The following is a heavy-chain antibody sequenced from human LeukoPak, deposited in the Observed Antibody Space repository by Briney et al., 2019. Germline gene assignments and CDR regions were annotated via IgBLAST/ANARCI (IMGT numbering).Heavy chain of an antibody. V-gene: IGHV3-11*04. J-gene: IGHJ4*02. Sequence: PGGSLRLSCAASGFTLSDYYMSWIRQAPGKGLEWVSYISSSGSTIYYADSVKGRFTISRDNAKNSLYLQMNSLRAEDTAVYYCARDDRWLRRSSDFDYWGQGTLVTVSS. CDR1: GFTLSDYY. CDR2: ISSSGSTI. D-gene: IGHD5-12*01. CDR3: ARDDRWLRRSSDFDY.